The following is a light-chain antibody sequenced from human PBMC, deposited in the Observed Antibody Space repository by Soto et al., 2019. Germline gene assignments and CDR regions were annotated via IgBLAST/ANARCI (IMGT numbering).Light chain of an antibody. CDR2: DVS. J-gene: IGLJ2*01. Sequence: QSALTQPASVSGSPGQSITISCTGTSADVGGYDYVSWYEHHPGKAPKLMIYDVSNRPSGISNRFSGSKSGNTASLTISGLQAEDEADYYCSSYTSSLTPVVFGGGTKLTVL. CDR3: SSYTSSLTPVV. V-gene: IGLV2-14*03. CDR1: SADVGGYDY.